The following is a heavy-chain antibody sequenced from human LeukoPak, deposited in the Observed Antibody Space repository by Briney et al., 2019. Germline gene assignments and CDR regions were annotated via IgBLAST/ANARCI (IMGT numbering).Heavy chain of an antibody. CDR2: ISYDGSNK. CDR3: AKRAPKEYYPMFDP. CDR1: GFTFSSYG. J-gene: IGHJ5*02. V-gene: IGHV3-30*18. Sequence: GRSLRLSCAASGFTFSSYGMHWVRQAPAQGLDLVAVISYDGSNKYYADSVKGRFTISRDNSKNTLYLQMNSLRAEDTAVYYCAKRAPKEYYPMFDPWGQGTLVTVSS. D-gene: IGHD3-10*01.